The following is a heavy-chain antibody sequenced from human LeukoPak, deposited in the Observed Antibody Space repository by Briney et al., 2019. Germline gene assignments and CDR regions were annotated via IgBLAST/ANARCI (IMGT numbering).Heavy chain of an antibody. CDR2: ISTSGTTI. D-gene: IGHD3-10*01. CDR1: GFTFSDYY. Sequence: GGSLRLSCAASGFTFSDYYMSWIRQAPGKGLEWVSYISTSGTTIYYAASVKGRFTISRDNAKHSLYLQMNSLRAEDTAVYCCARDHTYYGSGSPWGAWGQGNLVTVSS. CDR3: ARDHTYYGSGSPWGA. V-gene: IGHV3-11*04. J-gene: IGHJ5*02.